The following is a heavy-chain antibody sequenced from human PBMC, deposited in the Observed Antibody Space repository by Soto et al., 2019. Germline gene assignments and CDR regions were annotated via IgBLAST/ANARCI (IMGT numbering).Heavy chain of an antibody. V-gene: IGHV4-31*03. CDR1: GGSISSGGYY. D-gene: IGHD4-17*01. CDR3: ARGNYGDYRSAFDI. CDR2: IYYSGST. J-gene: IGHJ3*02. Sequence: QVQLQESGPGLVKPSQTLSLTCTVSGGSISSGGYYWSGIRQHPGKGLEWIGYIYYSGSTYYNPSLKSRVTISVDTSKNQFSLKLSSVTAADTAVYYCARGNYGDYRSAFDIWGQGTMVTVSS.